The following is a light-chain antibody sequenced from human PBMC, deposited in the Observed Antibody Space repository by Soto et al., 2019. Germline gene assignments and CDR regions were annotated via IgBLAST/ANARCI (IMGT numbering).Light chain of an antibody. CDR2: AAF. CDR3: QQSYSTPPT. V-gene: IGKV1-39*01. Sequence: DIQMTQSPSSLSASVGDRVTITCRASQAISNFLHWYQQKPGRAPKLLIYAAFNLQSGVPSRFSGSGSGTDFTLTISSLQREDFAAYYCQQSYSTPPTFGLGTKLQIK. J-gene: IGKJ2*01. CDR1: QAISNF.